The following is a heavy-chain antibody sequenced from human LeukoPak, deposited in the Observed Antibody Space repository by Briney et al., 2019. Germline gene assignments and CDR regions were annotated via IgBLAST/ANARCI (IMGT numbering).Heavy chain of an antibody. CDR1: GFTFSSYS. D-gene: IGHD3-3*01. CDR3: ARHGPAHFGVWGYDAFDI. J-gene: IGHJ3*02. CDR2: ISSSSSTI. V-gene: IGHV3-48*01. Sequence: GGSLRLSCAASGFTFSSYSMNWVRQAPGKGLEWVSYISSSSSTIYYADSVKGRFTISRDNAKNSLYLQMNSLRAEDTAVYYCARHGPAHFGVWGYDAFDIWGQGTMVTVSS.